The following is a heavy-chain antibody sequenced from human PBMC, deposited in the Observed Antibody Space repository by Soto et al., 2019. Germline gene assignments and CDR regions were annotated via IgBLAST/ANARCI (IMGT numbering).Heavy chain of an antibody. Sequence: GGSLRLSCAASGFVFSNAWMNWVRQAPGKGLEWVGRIKSKTGGGTTDYAAPVKGRFTISRDDSKNTLYLQMNSLKTEETAVYYCTTPVQLERRTRAPPTANYHYYGMDVWGQGTAVTVSS. CDR1: GFVFSNAW. J-gene: IGHJ6*02. CDR2: IKSKTGGGTT. CDR3: TTPVQLERRTRAPPTANYHYYGMDV. V-gene: IGHV3-15*07. D-gene: IGHD1-1*01.